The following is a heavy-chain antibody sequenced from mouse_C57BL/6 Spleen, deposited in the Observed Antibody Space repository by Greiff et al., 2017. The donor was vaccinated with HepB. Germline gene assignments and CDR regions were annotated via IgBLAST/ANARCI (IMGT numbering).Heavy chain of an antibody. J-gene: IGHJ1*03. CDR1: GYSFTGYY. V-gene: IGHV1-42*01. D-gene: IGHD2-5*01. CDR2: INPSTGGT. CDR3: ASYYSNYGDWYFDV. Sequence: EVKLQESGPELVKPGASVKISCKASGYSFTGYYMNWVKQSPEKSLEWIGEINPSTGGTTYNQKFKAKATLTVDKSSSTAYMQLKSLTSEDSAVYYCASYYSNYGDWYFDVWGTGTTVTVSS.